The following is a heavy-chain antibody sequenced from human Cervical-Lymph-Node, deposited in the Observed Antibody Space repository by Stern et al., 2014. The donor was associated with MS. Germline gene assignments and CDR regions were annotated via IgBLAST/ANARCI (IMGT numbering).Heavy chain of an antibody. CDR2: IYYSGST. CDR3: ARKSRYSSGWIDY. J-gene: IGHJ4*02. CDR1: GGSISSYY. Sequence: QVQLQESGPGLVKPSETLSLTCTVSGGSISSYYWSWIRQPPGKGLEWIGYIYYSGSTNYNPSLKSRVTISVDTSKNQFSLKLSSVTAADTAVYYCARKSRYSSGWIDYWGQGTLVTVSS. V-gene: IGHV4-59*01. D-gene: IGHD6-19*01.